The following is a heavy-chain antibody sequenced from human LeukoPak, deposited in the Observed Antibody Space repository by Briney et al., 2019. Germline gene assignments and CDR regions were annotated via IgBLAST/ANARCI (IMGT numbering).Heavy chain of an antibody. D-gene: IGHD6-19*01. V-gene: IGHV1-18*01. J-gene: IGHJ4*02. Sequence: ALVKVSCKASGYTFITYDISWVRQAPGQGLEWMGWISAYNGNTNYAQKIQGRVTMTTDTSTNTAYMELRSLRSDDTAVYYCARSAVADTLSAYYFDYWGQGTLVTVSS. CDR2: ISAYNGNT. CDR1: GYTFITYD. CDR3: ARSAVADTLSAYYFDY.